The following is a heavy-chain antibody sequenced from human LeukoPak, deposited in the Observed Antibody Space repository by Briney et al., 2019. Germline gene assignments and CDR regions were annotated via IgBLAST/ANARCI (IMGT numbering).Heavy chain of an antibody. CDR2: ISDTGRRT. CDR1: GFTFSDYA. CDR3: ARHDSFIPY. D-gene: IGHD5-18*01. Sequence: PGGSLRLSCAASGFTFSDYAMSWVRQAAGKGLEWVSGISDTGRRTYYTDSVKGRFTISRDDSKKTVYLQMKTLTAEDTAIYFRARHDSFIPYWGQGTLVTVSS. J-gene: IGHJ4*02. V-gene: IGHV3-23*01.